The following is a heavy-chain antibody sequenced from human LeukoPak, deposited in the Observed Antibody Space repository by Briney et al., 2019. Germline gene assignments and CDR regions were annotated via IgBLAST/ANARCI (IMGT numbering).Heavy chain of an antibody. Sequence: SETLSLTCTVSGGPLRSYYWSWVPQSPGKGLEWSGYIYYSGSTNYNPSLTSRVTISVDTSKHQFSLKLNSVTAADTAVYYCARIPVPTVTTIYYYMDVWGKGTTVTVSS. J-gene: IGHJ6*03. CDR1: GGPLRSYY. CDR3: ARIPVPTVTTIYYYMDV. V-gene: IGHV4-59*01. D-gene: IGHD4-11*01. CDR2: IYYSGST.